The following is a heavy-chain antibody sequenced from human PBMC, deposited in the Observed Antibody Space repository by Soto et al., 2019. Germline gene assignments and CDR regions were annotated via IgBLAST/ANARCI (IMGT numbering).Heavy chain of an antibody. Sequence: QVQLQESGPGLVEASETLSLTCTVSGGSLGSYYWSWIRQPPGKGLEWIGYVFYTGRANYNASLTGRMIISLDTANYHFSLTLSAVTAADSAVYYCARDGDGRMTTSPGYDNGMDVWGPGTTVNVS. J-gene: IGHJ6*02. V-gene: IGHV4-59*01. CDR2: VFYTGRA. CDR3: ARDGDGRMTTSPGYDNGMDV. CDR1: GGSLGSYY. D-gene: IGHD3-22*01.